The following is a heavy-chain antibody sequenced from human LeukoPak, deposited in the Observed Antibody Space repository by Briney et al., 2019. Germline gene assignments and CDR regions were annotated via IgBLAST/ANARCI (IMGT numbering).Heavy chain of an antibody. CDR2: IYYSGST. D-gene: IGHD1-26*01. V-gene: IGHV4-59*01. CDR3: AREGGSYYPHYYFDY. Sequence: SETLSLTCTVSGGSISSYYRSWIRQPPGKGLEWIGYIYYSGSTNYNPSLKSRVTISVDTSKNQFSLKLSSVTAADTAVYYCAREGGSYYPHYYFDYWGQGTLVTVSS. CDR1: GGSISSYY. J-gene: IGHJ4*02.